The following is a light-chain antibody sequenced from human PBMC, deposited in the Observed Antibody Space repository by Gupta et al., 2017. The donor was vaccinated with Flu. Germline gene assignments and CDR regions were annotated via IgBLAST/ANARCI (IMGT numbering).Light chain of an antibody. Sequence: VGLGQPAPISCRSSQSLVDTDGNTVLYWLYHRRGEPPRRRIYLNSHQGSGVPDRISSSGSGTNFTLKISRGGAEDVGVYYCRQGEHCPWAFGQGTTVEIK. CDR2: LNS. CDR1: QSLVDTDGNTV. CDR3: RQGEHCPWA. V-gene: IGKV2-30*01. J-gene: IGKJ1*01.